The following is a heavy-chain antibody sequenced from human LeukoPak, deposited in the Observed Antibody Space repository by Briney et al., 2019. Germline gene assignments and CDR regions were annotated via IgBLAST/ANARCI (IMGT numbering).Heavy chain of an antibody. CDR1: GFTFNIYH. Sequence: GGSLRLSCTASGFTFNIYHMNWVRQAPGKGLEWVSYISSGSSSIYCADSVKGRFTISRDNAKNSLYLEMNSLRAEDTAVYYCARYRGVFSGGYPLYYFDCWGQGTLVTVSS. V-gene: IGHV3-48*01. CDR2: ISSGSSSI. J-gene: IGHJ4*02. CDR3: ARYRGVFSGGYPLYYFDC. D-gene: IGHD1-26*01.